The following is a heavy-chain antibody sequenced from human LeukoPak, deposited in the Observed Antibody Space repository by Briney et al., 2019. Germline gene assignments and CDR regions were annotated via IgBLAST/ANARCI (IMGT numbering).Heavy chain of an antibody. CDR1: GFTFSSYA. V-gene: IGHV3-23*01. Sequence: GGSLRLSCAASGFTFSSYAMSWVRQAPGKGLEWVSAISGSGGSTYYADSVKGRFTISRDNSKNTLYLQMNSLRAEDTAVYYCAKDREVQGVLRFLEWSTGGFDYWGQGTLVTVSS. D-gene: IGHD3-3*01. CDR2: ISGSGGST. J-gene: IGHJ4*02. CDR3: AKDREVQGVLRFLEWSTGGFDY.